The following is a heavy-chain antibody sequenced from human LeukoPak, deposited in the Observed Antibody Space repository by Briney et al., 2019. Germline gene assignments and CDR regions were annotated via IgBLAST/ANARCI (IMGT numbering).Heavy chain of an antibody. CDR1: GFTFSDYY. Sequence: GGSLGLSCAASGFTFSDYYMSWIRHAPGKGLEWVSYISSSGSTIYYADSVKGRFTISRDNAKNSLYLQMNSLRAEDTAVYYCARDPQGVATEYYYGMDVWGQGTTVTVSS. V-gene: IGHV3-11*01. CDR2: ISSSGSTI. CDR3: ARDPQGVATEYYYGMDV. J-gene: IGHJ6*02. D-gene: IGHD5-12*01.